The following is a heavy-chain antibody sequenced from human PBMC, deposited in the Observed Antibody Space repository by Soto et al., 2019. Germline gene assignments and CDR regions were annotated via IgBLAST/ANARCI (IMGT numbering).Heavy chain of an antibody. CDR1: GYTFTEFD. CDR2: MNTNTGNT. J-gene: IGHJ4*02. D-gene: IGHD3-16*01. V-gene: IGHV1-8*01. CDR3: ARGVRVFGGQGGY. Sequence: QVLLVQSGADVKKPGASVKVSCKTSGYTFTEFDINWVRQTPGQGLEWMGWMNTNTGNTGYAQKFQGRVTMTRDTSSSTADMELRRRRAEDTAGYYGARGVRVFGGQGGYGGQGTLVTVSS.